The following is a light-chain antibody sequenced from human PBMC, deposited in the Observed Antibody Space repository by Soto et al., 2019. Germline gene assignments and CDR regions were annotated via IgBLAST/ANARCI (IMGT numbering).Light chain of an antibody. CDR1: QGIRND. V-gene: IGKV1-6*01. J-gene: IGKJ1*01. Sequence: IQMTQSPSSLSSSVSERFTITCRASQGIRNDLGWYQQKPGKAPKLLIYAASTLQSGVPSRFSGSGSGTGFTLTISSLQPEDCATYYCLQDYNYPWTFGQGTKVDIK. CDR3: LQDYNYPWT. CDR2: AAS.